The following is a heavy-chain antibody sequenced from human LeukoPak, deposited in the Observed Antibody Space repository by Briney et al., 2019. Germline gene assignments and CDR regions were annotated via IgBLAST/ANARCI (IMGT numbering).Heavy chain of an antibody. V-gene: IGHV4-4*07. CDR2: IYTSGST. D-gene: IGHD3-10*01. J-gene: IGHJ5*02. CDR3: ARDRGLAKSQTSDWLDP. CDR1: GGSISSYY. Sequence: PSETLSLTCTVSGGSISSYYWSWIRQPAGKGLEWIGRIYTSGSTNYNPSLKSRVTMSVDTSKNQFSLKLSSVTAADTAVYYCARDRGLAKSQTSDWLDPWGQGTLVTVSS.